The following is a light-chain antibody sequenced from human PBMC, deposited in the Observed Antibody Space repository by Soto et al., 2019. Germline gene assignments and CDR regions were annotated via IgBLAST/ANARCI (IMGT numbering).Light chain of an antibody. Sequence: QSVLTQPPSVSGAPGQRVTLPCTGSSSNIGAGYDVHWYQQLPGADPKLLNYGNNNRPSGVPDRFSASKSGTSASLSITGLQAEYEADYSCQSYATSLRAVVFGGGTKVTLL. V-gene: IGLV1-40*01. CDR1: SSNIGAGYD. J-gene: IGLJ2*01. CDR2: GNN. CDR3: QSYATSLRAVV.